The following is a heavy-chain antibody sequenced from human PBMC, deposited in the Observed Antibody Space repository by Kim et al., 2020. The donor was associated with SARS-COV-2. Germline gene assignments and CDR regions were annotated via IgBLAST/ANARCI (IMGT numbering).Heavy chain of an antibody. CDR3: ARVASITMVRGVVGWFDP. J-gene: IGHJ5*02. Sequence: ASVKVSCKASGYTFTSYGISWVRQAPGQGLEWMGWISAYNGNTNYAQKLQGRVTMTTDTSTSTAYMELRSLRSDDTAVYYCARVASITMVRGVVGWFDPWGPGTLGTVSS. D-gene: IGHD3-10*01. CDR1: GYTFTSYG. V-gene: IGHV1-18*01. CDR2: ISAYNGNT.